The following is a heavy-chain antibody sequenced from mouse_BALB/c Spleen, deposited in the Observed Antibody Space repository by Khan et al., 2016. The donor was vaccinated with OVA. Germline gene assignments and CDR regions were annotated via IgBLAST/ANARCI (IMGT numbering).Heavy chain of an antibody. CDR3: ARNREPDYFDY. CDR2: IWAGGST. Sequence: ESGPGLVAPSQSLSITCTVSGLSLTSYGVHWIRQPPGKGLEWLGVIWAGGSTNYHSALMSRLSLSNDNSMSQVFLKMNSLQTDDTAMYFCARNREPDYFDYWGQGTTLTVSS. V-gene: IGHV2-9*02. J-gene: IGHJ2*01. CDR1: GLSLTSYG.